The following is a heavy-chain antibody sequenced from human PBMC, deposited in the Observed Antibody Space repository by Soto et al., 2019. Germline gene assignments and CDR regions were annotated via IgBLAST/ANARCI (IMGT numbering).Heavy chain of an antibody. Sequence: QVHLVQSGAEGKKPGASVKVSCKASGDTFTDYAIHWVRQAPRQRLEWLAWINPGNGDTQYSQKFQGRVTLTRDTSATTAYMELSSLRSEDTYVYFCAGGVGATAATFDYWGQGTLVTVSS. CDR2: INPGNGDT. CDR3: AGGVGATAATFDY. J-gene: IGHJ4*02. D-gene: IGHD1-26*01. V-gene: IGHV1-3*01. CDR1: GDTFTDYA.